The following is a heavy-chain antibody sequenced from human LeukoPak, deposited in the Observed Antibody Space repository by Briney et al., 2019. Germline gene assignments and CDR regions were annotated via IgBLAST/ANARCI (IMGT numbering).Heavy chain of an antibody. CDR3: ARGRGDYGDYAIDFDY. Sequence: GASVKVSCKASGYTFTRYDINWVRQATGQGLEWMGWMNPNSGNTGYAQKFQGRVTMTRNTSISTAYMELSSLRSEDTAVYYCARGRGDYGDYAIDFDYWGQGTLVTVSS. D-gene: IGHD4-17*01. V-gene: IGHV1-8*01. CDR1: GYTFTRYD. J-gene: IGHJ4*02. CDR2: MNPNSGNT.